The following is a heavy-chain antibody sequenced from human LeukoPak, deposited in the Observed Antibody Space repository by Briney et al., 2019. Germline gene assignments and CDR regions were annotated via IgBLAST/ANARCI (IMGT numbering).Heavy chain of an antibody. CDR1: GFTFSSYE. V-gene: IGHV3-48*03. J-gene: IGHJ6*04. D-gene: IGHD3-10*02. Sequence: GGSLRLSCAASGFTFSSYEMNWVGQAPGKGLEWVSYISSSGSTIYYADSVKGRFTISRDNAKNSLYLQMNSLRAEDTAVYYCAELGITMIGGVWGKGTTVTVSS. CDR3: AELGITMIGGV. CDR2: ISSSGSTI.